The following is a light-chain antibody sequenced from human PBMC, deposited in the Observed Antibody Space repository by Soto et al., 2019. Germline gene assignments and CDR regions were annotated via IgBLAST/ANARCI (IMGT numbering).Light chain of an antibody. Sequence: DIQIPLSSSTLTASVGERVTITCRASQSINGWLAWYQQKPGQAPNLLIYKASTLESGVPSRFSGSGSGTEFTLTVSSLQPDDFATYYCHQYDNFPLTFGQGSMV. J-gene: IGKJ1*01. CDR3: HQYDNFPLT. V-gene: IGKV1-5*03. CDR2: KAS. CDR1: QSINGW.